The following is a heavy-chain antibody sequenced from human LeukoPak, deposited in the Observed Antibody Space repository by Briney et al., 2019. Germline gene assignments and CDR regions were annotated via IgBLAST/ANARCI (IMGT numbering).Heavy chain of an antibody. D-gene: IGHD6-19*01. J-gene: IGHJ5*02. CDR3: ARETGITVAGTRWLDP. V-gene: IGHV3-7*01. Sequence: PGGSLRLSCAASGFTFSSYWMNWVRQAPGKGLEWVANIKQDGSEKYYVDSVKGRFTISRDNAKNSLYLQMNSLRAEDTAMFYCARETGITVAGTRWLDPWGQGTLVTVSS. CDR1: GFTFSSYW. CDR2: IKQDGSEK.